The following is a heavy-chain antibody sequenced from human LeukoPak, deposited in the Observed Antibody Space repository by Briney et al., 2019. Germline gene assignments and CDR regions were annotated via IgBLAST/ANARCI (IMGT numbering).Heavy chain of an antibody. D-gene: IGHD2-15*01. V-gene: IGHV3-23*01. CDR1: GFTFSSSA. CDR2: ISNNGGYT. CDR3: AKQLGYCSDGSCYFPY. J-gene: IGHJ4*02. Sequence: GGSLRLSCAASGFTFSSSAMSCVRQAPGKALEWVSAISNNGGYTYYADSVQGRFTISRDNSKSTLGLQMNSLRAEDTAVYYCAKQLGYCSDGSCYFPYWGQGTLVTVSS.